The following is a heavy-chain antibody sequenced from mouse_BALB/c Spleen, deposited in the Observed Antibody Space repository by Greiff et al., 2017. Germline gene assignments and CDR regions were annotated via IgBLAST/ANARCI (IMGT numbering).Heavy chain of an antibody. V-gene: IGHV1-80*01. CDR2: IYPGDGDT. CDR3: ARRLLRSYFDY. D-gene: IGHD1-1*01. CDR1: GYAFSSYW. Sequence: VQLQHSGAELVRPGFSVKISCKASGYAFSSYWMNWVKQRPGQGLEWIGQIYPGDGDTNYNGKFKGKATLTADKSSSTAYMQLSSLTSEDSAVYFCARRLLRSYFDYWGQGTTLTVSS. J-gene: IGHJ2*01.